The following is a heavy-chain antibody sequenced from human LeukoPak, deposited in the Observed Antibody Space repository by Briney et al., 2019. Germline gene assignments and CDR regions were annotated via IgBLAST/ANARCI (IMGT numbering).Heavy chain of an antibody. CDR1: RFTFSTYS. Sequence: PGGSLRLSCAASRFTFSTYSMNWVRQAPGKGLEWVSFISTSSSYIYYADSVKGRFTISRDNARNSVYLQMNSLRAEDTAVYYCAGLMVREVAFDYWGQETLVTVSS. D-gene: IGHD3-10*01. V-gene: IGHV3-21*01. J-gene: IGHJ4*02. CDR3: AGLMVREVAFDY. CDR2: ISTSSSYI.